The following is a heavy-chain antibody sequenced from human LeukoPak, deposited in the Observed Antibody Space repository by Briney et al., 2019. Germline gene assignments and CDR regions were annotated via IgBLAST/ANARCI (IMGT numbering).Heavy chain of an antibody. CDR1: RGTFSTYA. V-gene: IGHV1-69*13. CDR2: IIPNFGTA. CDR3: AILFTPRSGWYQEFDY. J-gene: IGHJ4*02. Sequence: ASVTVSFKASRGTFSTYAISWVRQAPGQGLEWVGGIIPNFGTANYAQKFQGRVTITADESTSTAYMELSSLRSEDTAVYYCAILFTPRSGWYQEFDYWGQGTLVTVSS. D-gene: IGHD6-19*01.